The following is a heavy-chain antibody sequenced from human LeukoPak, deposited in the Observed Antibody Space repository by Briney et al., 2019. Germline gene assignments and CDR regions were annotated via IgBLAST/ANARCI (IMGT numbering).Heavy chain of an antibody. Sequence: GGSLRLSCAASGFTFSSYAMSWVRQAPGKGLEWVSAISGSGGSTYYADSVKGRFTISRDNAMNSLYLQMNSLRAEDTAVYYCARKENPNYYDSSGYSDYWGQGTLVTVSS. V-gene: IGHV3-23*01. CDR2: ISGSGGST. D-gene: IGHD3-22*01. CDR3: ARKENPNYYDSSGYSDY. J-gene: IGHJ4*02. CDR1: GFTFSSYA.